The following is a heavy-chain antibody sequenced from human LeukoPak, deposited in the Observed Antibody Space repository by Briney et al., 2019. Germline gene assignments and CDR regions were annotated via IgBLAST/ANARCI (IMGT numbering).Heavy chain of an antibody. CDR1: GGSISSSSYC. Sequence: SETLSLTCTVSGGSISSSSYCWGWIRQPPGTGLEWIGSIYYSGSTYYNPSLKSRVTISVDTSKNQFSLKLSSVTAADTAVYYCAKAQTTVRGRVFDYWGQGTLVTVSS. CDR3: AKAQTTVRGRVFDY. V-gene: IGHV4-39*07. D-gene: IGHD4-17*01. CDR2: IYYSGST. J-gene: IGHJ4*02.